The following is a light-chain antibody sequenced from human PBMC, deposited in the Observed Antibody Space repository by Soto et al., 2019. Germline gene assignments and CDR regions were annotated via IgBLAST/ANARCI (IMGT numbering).Light chain of an antibody. CDR2: EVN. V-gene: IGLV2-8*01. CDR1: SNDVGRFNY. Sequence: QSVLNHSTSASGSPGQSVTISCAGTSNDVGRFNYVSWYQRHPGKAPKLIIYEVNKRPSGVPDRFSGSKSGNTASLTVSGLQAEDEADYFCSSFVHGTSYVFGTGTKVTVL. J-gene: IGLJ1*01. CDR3: SSFVHGTSYV.